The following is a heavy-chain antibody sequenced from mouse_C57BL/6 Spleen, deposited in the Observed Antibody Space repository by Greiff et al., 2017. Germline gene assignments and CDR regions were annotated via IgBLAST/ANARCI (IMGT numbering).Heavy chain of an antibody. J-gene: IGHJ4*01. V-gene: IGHV1-59*01. D-gene: IGHD1-1*01. Sequence: QVQLQQPGAELVRPGTSVKLSCKASGYTFTSYWMHWVKQRPGQGLEWIGVIDPSDSYTNYNQKFKGKATLTVDTSSSTAYMQLSSLTSEDSAVYYGARAGYYGSSYRARDYWGQGTSGTVSS. CDR3: ARAGYYGSSYRARDY. CDR2: IDPSDSYT. CDR1: GYTFTSYW.